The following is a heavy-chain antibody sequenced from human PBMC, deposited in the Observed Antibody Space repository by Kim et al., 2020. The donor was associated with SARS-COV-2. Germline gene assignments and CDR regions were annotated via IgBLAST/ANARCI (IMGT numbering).Heavy chain of an antibody. V-gene: IGHV3-15*01. Sequence: PVKGRFHISSDDSKNTLYLQMNSLKTEDTAVYYCTTGIVVVVAAFDAFDIWGQGTMVTVSS. D-gene: IGHD2-15*01. CDR3: TTGIVVVVAAFDAFDI. J-gene: IGHJ3*02.